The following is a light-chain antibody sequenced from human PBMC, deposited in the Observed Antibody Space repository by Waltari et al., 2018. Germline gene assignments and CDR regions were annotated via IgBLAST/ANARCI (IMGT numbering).Light chain of an antibody. CDR3: NSRDSSGNHVV. Sequence: SELTQDPAVSVALGQTVRITRPGASLRSYYASWYRQKPRQAPLRDIDRKNNPPSVIPAPFSGSSSGNTASLTITGAQAEDEADYYCNSRDSSGNHVVFGGGTKLTVL. V-gene: IGLV3-19*01. CDR1: SLRSYY. CDR2: RKN. J-gene: IGLJ2*01.